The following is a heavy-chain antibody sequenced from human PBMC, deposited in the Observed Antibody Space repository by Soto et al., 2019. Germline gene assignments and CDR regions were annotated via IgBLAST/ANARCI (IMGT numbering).Heavy chain of an antibody. CDR1: GGSISSYY. Sequence: PSETLSLTCTVSGGSISSYYWSWIRQPPGKGLEWIGYIYYSGSTNYNPSLKSRVTISVDTSKNQFSLKLSSVTAADTAVYYCARLNWNYFYWFDPWGQGTLVTVSS. V-gene: IGHV4-59*01. D-gene: IGHD1-7*01. CDR2: IYYSGST. CDR3: ARLNWNYFYWFDP. J-gene: IGHJ5*02.